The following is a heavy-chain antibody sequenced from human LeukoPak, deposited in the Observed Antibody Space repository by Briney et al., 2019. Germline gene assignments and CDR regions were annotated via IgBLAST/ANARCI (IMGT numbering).Heavy chain of an antibody. J-gene: IGHJ4*02. D-gene: IGHD1-26*01. CDR2: ISAYNGNT. CDR1: GYTFTSYG. CDR3: ALSGSYAPFDY. V-gene: IGHV1-18*01. Sequence: GASVKVSCKASGYTFTSYGISWVRPAPGQGLEWMGWISAYNGNTNYAQKLQGRVTMTTDTSTSTAYLELRSLRSDDTAVYYCALSGSYAPFDYWGQGTLVTVSS.